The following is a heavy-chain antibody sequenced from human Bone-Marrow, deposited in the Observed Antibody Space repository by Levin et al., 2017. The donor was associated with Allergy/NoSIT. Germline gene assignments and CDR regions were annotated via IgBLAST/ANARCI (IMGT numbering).Heavy chain of an antibody. Sequence: GESLKISCAASGFTFSDYFMSWVRQAPGKGLEWVSYISSVNTMYYSDSVRGRFTISRDNAKNSLYLQMNSLRAEDTAVYYCARVFGSEETFDIWGHGTMVTVSS. CDR1: GFTFSDYF. V-gene: IGHV3-69-1*02. D-gene: IGHD2-15*01. CDR3: ARVFGSEETFDI. CDR2: ISSVNTM. J-gene: IGHJ3*02.